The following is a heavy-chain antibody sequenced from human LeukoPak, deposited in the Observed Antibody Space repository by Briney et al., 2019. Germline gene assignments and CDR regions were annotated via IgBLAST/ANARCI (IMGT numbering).Heavy chain of an antibody. Sequence: QPSETLSLTCTVSGGSISSSSYYWGWIRQPPGRGLEWLGSIYYGGNTYYSPSLKSRITMSVDTSKNQFSLKLSSVTAADTAVYYCASQSSGPDYWGQGTLVTVSS. D-gene: IGHD6-19*01. CDR1: GGSISSSSYY. V-gene: IGHV4-39*01. CDR3: ASQSSGPDY. J-gene: IGHJ4*02. CDR2: IYYGGNT.